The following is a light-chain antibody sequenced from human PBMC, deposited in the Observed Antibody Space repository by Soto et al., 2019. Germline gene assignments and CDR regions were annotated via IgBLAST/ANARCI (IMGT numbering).Light chain of an antibody. V-gene: IGKV3-15*01. CDR2: GAS. CDR3: QQSNNWPYT. Sequence: EIVMTHSPATLSVSPGERATLSCRASQSVRDNLAWYQQKPGQAPRLLIYGASTRATGIPARFSVSGSGTEFPLTINSLQSEDVALYFWQQSNNWPYTFGQGTKLEIK. J-gene: IGKJ2*01. CDR1: QSVRDN.